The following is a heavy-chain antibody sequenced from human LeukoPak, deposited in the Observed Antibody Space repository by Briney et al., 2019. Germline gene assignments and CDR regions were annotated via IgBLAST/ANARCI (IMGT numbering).Heavy chain of an antibody. J-gene: IGHJ6*03. D-gene: IGHD3-3*01. CDR3: AKMEGQRLYDYCMDV. V-gene: IGHV3-23*01. Sequence: GSLRLSCAASGFAFSNFAMSWVRQAPGKGLEWVSAMSGSGYYTYYVESVKGRFTISRDNSKNTLYLHMNSLRADGTAVYYCAKMEGQRLYDYCMDVWGRGTTVTVSS. CDR1: GFAFSNFA. CDR2: MSGSGYYT.